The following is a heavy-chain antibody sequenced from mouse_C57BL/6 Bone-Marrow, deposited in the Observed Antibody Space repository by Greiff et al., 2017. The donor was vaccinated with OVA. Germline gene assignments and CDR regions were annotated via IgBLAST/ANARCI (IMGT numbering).Heavy chain of an antibody. CDR1: GFNIKDDY. D-gene: IGHD1-1*01. J-gene: IGHJ2*01. CDR2: IDPENGDT. Sequence: EVQLQQSGAELVRPGASVKLSCTASGFNIKDDYMHWVKQRPEQGLEWIGWIDPENGDTEYASKFQGKATIPADTSSNTAYLQLSSLTSEDTAVYYCTTATVVSHYFDYWGQGTTLTVSS. V-gene: IGHV14-4*01. CDR3: TTATVVSHYFDY.